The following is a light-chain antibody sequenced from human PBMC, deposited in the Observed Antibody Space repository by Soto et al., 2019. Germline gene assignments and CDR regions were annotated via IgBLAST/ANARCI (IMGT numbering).Light chain of an antibody. V-gene: IGKV3-11*01. CDR3: QHRSKWPPVLT. CDR2: DAS. J-gene: IGKJ4*01. CDR1: QNVNNS. Sequence: EIVLTQSPATLSLSPGERATLSCRASQNVNNSLAWYQQKPGQAPRLLIYDASNRATGIPARFSGSGSGTDFTLTISSLEAEDFAVYYCQHRSKWPPVLTFGGGTKVEIK.